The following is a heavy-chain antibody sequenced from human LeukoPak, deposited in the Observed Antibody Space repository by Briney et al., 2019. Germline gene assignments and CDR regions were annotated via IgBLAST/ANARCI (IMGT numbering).Heavy chain of an antibody. CDR3: ARNSNGMSN. CDR1: GFTFTNYG. D-gene: IGHD2-8*01. Sequence: GGSLRLSCVASGFTFTNYGMMWVRQAPGKGRVWVSYINSDGRSTTYADPVKGRFTISRDNAKNTLYLQMSSLRAEDTAMYYCARNSNGMSNWGQGTLVTVSS. CDR2: INSDGRST. V-gene: IGHV3-74*01. J-gene: IGHJ4*02.